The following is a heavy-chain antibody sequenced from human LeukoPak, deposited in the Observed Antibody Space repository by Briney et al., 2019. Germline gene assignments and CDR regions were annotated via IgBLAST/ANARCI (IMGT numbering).Heavy chain of an antibody. V-gene: IGHV3-33*01. D-gene: IGHD3-16*01. Sequence: PGGSLILSCAASGFTFSSHGMHWVRQAPGKGLEWVAVIWYDGSDKYYADSVKGRFTISRDNSKNTLYLQMTSLRADDTAVYYCARDRVLHYFDYWGQGALVTVSS. CDR1: GFTFSSHG. CDR2: IWYDGSDK. CDR3: ARDRVLHYFDY. J-gene: IGHJ4*02.